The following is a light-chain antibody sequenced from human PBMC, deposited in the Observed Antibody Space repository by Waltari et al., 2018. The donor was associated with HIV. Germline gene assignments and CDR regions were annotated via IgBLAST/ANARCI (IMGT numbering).Light chain of an antibody. Sequence: QSALTQPPSVSGAPGQRVTISCTGSSSNIGAGYDVHWYQQVPGTAPKLLIYGNSNRPSRVPDRFSGSKSGTSASLAVTGLQAEDEADYYCQSYDSSLSGGVFGGGTKLTVL. V-gene: IGLV1-40*01. CDR2: GNS. CDR1: SSNIGAGYD. CDR3: QSYDSSLSGGV. J-gene: IGLJ3*02.